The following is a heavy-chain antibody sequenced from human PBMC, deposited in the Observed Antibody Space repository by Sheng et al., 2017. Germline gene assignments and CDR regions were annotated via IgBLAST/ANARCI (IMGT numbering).Heavy chain of an antibody. D-gene: IGHD3-9*01. J-gene: IGHJ4*02. V-gene: IGHV3-23*04. CDR3: AKTYYDILTGYPYFDY. Sequence: EVQLVESGGGLVQPGGTLRLSCAASGFTFSSYGMSWVRQAPGKGLEWVSAISGSGGSTYYADSVKGRFTISRDNSKNTLYLQMNSLRAEDTAVYYCAKTYYDILTGYPYFDYWGQGTLVTVSS. CDR1: GFTFSSYG. CDR2: ISGSGGST.